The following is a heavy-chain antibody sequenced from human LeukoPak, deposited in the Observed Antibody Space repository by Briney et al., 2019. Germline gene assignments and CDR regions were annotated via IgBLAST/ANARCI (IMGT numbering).Heavy chain of an antibody. CDR2: IYTSGST. CDR1: GGSISSGSYY. V-gene: IGHV4-61*02. CDR3: ARDPGPLRSSGDSSGRDAFDI. Sequence: PSETLSLTCAVSGGSISSGSYYWSWIRQPAGKGLEWIGRIYTSGSTNYNPSLKSRVTISVDTSKNQFSLKLSSVTAADTAVYYCARDPGPLRSSGDSSGRDAFDIWGQGTMVTVSS. J-gene: IGHJ3*02. D-gene: IGHD3-22*01.